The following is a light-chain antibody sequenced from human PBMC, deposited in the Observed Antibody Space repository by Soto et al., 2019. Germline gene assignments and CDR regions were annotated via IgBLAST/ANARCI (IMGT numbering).Light chain of an antibody. Sequence: QPVLTQPPSASGTPGQRVTISCSGSSSNIGSNYVYWYQQLPGTAPKLLIYRNNQRPSGVPDRFSGSKSGTSASLAISGLRSEDEADYYCAAWDDSLSGVVFGRGTKLTVL. CDR3: AAWDDSLSGVV. CDR1: SSNIGSNY. V-gene: IGLV1-47*01. J-gene: IGLJ2*01. CDR2: RNN.